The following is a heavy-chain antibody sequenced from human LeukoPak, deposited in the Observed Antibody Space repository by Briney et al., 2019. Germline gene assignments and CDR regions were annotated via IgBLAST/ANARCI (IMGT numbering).Heavy chain of an antibody. CDR1: GGSISSYY. D-gene: IGHD4-17*01. CDR3: ARDEHGDFQGFDY. Sequence: SETLSLTCTVSGGSISSYYWSWIRQPPGKGLEWIGYIYYSGSTNYNPSLKSRVTISVDTSKNQFSLKLSSVTAADTAVYYCARDEHGDFQGFDYWGQGTRVTVSS. J-gene: IGHJ4*02. CDR2: IYYSGST. V-gene: IGHV4-59*01.